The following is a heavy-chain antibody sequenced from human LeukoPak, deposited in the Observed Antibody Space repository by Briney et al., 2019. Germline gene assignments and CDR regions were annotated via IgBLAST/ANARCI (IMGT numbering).Heavy chain of an antibody. J-gene: IGHJ3*02. CDR3: ATGIAAAGTDAFDI. Sequence: ASVKVSCKAPGYTFTGYYMHWVRQAPGQGLEWMGWINPNSGGTNYAQKFQGWVTMTRDTSISTAYMELSRLRSDDTAVYYCATGIAAAGTDAFDIWGQGTMVTVSS. CDR1: GYTFTGYY. CDR2: INPNSGGT. V-gene: IGHV1-2*04. D-gene: IGHD6-13*01.